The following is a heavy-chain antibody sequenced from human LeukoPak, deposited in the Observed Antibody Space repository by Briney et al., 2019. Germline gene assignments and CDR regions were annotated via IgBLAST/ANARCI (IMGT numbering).Heavy chain of an antibody. CDR1: GFTFDEYA. CDR3: AKGVGTSYHYHMDV. J-gene: IGHJ6*03. V-gene: IGHV3-9*03. Sequence: SGRSLRLSCAASGFTFDEYAMHWVRLPPGKGLEWVAGISWNTYDIGYADSVKGRFTISRDNAKNSLYLQMNGLRDEDIALYYCAKGVGTSYHYHMDVWGKGTTVIVSS. D-gene: IGHD1-26*01. CDR2: ISWNTYDI.